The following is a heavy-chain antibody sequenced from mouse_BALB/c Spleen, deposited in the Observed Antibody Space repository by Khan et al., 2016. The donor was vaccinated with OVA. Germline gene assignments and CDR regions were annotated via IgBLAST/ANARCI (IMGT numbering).Heavy chain of an antibody. CDR2: INSNGGST. CDR3: ARMARTIN. J-gene: IGHJ2*01. Sequence: VELVASGGGLVQPGGSLKLSCAASGFTFSSYGMSWVRQTPDKRLELVATINSNGGSTYYPDSVKGRFTISRDNAKNTLYLQVSSLKSEDTAMYYCARMARTINWGQGTTLTVSS. V-gene: IGHV5-6-3*01. CDR1: GFTFSSYG.